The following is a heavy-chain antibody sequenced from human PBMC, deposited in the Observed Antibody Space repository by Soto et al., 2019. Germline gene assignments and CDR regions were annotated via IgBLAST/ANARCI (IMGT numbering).Heavy chain of an antibody. CDR3: AQSCCGGDCLRSYPPHYYYGVDV. CDR1: GFSLRTSGVG. V-gene: IGHV2-5*02. J-gene: IGHJ6*02. CDR2: IYWDNDK. D-gene: IGHD2-21*02. Sequence: QITLKESGPTLVKPTQTLTLTCTFSGFSLRTSGVGVGWIRQPPGKTLEWLALIYWDNDKRYSPSLRSRLTITKDTFETQAVLTLTNTDPVATAKYHSAQSCCGGDCLRSYPPHYYYGVDVWGQGTTVTVSS.